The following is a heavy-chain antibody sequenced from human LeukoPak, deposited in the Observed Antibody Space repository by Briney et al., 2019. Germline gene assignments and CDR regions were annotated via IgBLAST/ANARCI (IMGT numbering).Heavy chain of an antibody. J-gene: IGHJ4*02. Sequence: GGSLRLSCATAGFTFNNAWMSWVRQAPGKGLEWVARIKSTTDGGTTDYVAPVKGRFTISRDDSKNSLYLQMNSLKPEDTAEYYCTTDHFYWGKGTLVTVSS. CDR2: IKSTTDGGTT. CDR3: TTDHFY. CDR1: GFTFNNAW. V-gene: IGHV3-15*01.